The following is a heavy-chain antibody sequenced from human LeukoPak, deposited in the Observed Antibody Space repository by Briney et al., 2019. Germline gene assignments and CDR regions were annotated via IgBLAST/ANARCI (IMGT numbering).Heavy chain of an antibody. Sequence: GGSLRLSCVASGFTFSSYSMNWVRQAPGKGLEWVSSISSSSSYIYYADSVKGRFTISRDNAKNSLYLQMNSLRAEDTALYYCAKDSSSWYHSLDSWGQGTLSPSPQ. J-gene: IGHJ4*02. V-gene: IGHV3-21*04. CDR1: GFTFSSYS. D-gene: IGHD6-13*01. CDR3: AKDSSSWYHSLDS. CDR2: ISSSSSYI.